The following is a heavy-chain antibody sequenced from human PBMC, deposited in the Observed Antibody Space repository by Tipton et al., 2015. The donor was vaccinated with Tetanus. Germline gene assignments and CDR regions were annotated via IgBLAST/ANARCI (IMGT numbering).Heavy chain of an antibody. J-gene: IGHJ4*02. Sequence: TLSLTCTVSGGSISNTDYYWGWIRQPPGKGLEWIGSIYYSGNTYYNPSLKSRVIISVDTSKNQFSLKLSSVTAADTAVYYCARHAGYSGYQLFDYWGQGTLVTVSS. CDR3: ARHAGYSGYQLFDY. V-gene: IGHV4-39*01. D-gene: IGHD5-12*01. CDR1: GGSISNTDYY. CDR2: IYYSGNT.